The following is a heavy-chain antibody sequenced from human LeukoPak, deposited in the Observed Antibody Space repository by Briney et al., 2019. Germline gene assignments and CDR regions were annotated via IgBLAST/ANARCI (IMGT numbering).Heavy chain of an antibody. CDR3: VRADGSSLWYYYYGMDV. V-gene: IGHV4-34*01. CDR1: GGSFSGYY. Sequence: KPSETLSLTCAVYGGSFSGYYWSWIRQPPGKGLEWIGEINHSGSTNYNPSLKSRVTISVDTSKNQFSLKLSSVTAADTAVYYCVRADGSSLWYYYYGMDVWGQGTTVTVSS. J-gene: IGHJ6*02. CDR2: INHSGST. D-gene: IGHD6-13*01.